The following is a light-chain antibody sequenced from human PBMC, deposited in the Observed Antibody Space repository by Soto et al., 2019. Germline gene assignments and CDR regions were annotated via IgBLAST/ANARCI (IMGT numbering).Light chain of an antibody. CDR2: DAS. J-gene: IGKJ5*01. CDR3: PQSASSRIT. CDR1: QSVSRSY. V-gene: IGKV3D-20*01. Sequence: ESVFAQSPATLSFSRWDRSTLSCGASQSVSRSYLAWYQQKPGLAPRLIIYDASTRATGIPDRFSGSGSGTDFTLISCRLEPEDFVVYYCPQSASSRITFGQGTRLEIK.